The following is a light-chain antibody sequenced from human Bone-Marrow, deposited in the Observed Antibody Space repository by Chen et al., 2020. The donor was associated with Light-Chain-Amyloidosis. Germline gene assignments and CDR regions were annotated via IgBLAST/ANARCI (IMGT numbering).Light chain of an antibody. J-gene: IGLJ3*02. V-gene: IGLV6-57*01. Sequence: NFMLPQPHSLAESPGKTEIIPCPRSSGSIATNYVQWYQQRPCSSPTTVIYEDDQRPSGIPDRFSCSIDRSSNTASLTLSGLKTEDEADYYCQSYQGSSQGVFGGGTKLTVL. CDR2: EDD. CDR3: QSYQGSSQGV. CDR1: SGSIATNY.